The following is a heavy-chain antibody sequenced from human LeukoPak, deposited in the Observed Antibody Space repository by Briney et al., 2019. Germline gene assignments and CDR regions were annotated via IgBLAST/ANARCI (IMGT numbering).Heavy chain of an antibody. CDR2: ITISGHTK. Sequence: GGSLRLSCAASGFDLSTYEMNWVRQAPGKGLEWIADITISGHTKNYADSVKGRFTISRDNARTSLYLQMNSLRVEDTGVYYCARGVEPLAANTLAYWGQGTLVTVSS. V-gene: IGHV3-48*03. D-gene: IGHD1-14*01. J-gene: IGHJ4*02. CDR1: GFDLSTYE. CDR3: ARGVEPLAANTLAY.